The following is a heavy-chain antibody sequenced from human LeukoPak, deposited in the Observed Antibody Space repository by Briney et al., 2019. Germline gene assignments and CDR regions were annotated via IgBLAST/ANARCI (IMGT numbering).Heavy chain of an antibody. CDR3: ARGAPNFTIDY. J-gene: IGHJ4*02. Sequence: SETLSLTCTVSGGSISSSSYYWGWIRQPPGKGLEWIGSIYYSGSTYYNPSLKSRVTISVDTSKNQFSLKLSSVTAADTAVYYCARGAPNFTIDYWGQGTLVTVSS. V-gene: IGHV4-39*07. D-gene: IGHD2-8*01. CDR1: GGSISSSSYY. CDR2: IYYSGST.